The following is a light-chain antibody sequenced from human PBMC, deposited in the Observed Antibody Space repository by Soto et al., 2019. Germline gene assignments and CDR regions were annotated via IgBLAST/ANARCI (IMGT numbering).Light chain of an antibody. CDR2: GAS. J-gene: IGKJ1*01. V-gene: IGKV3-20*01. Sequence: EIVLTQSPGTLSLSPGERATLSCRASQNVSSGYLAWYQQKPGQAPRLLIYGASNRATGIPDRFSGSGSGTDFTLAISRLEPEDFAVYHCHQFGSSRGTFGQGTKVDIK. CDR1: QNVSSGY. CDR3: HQFGSSRGT.